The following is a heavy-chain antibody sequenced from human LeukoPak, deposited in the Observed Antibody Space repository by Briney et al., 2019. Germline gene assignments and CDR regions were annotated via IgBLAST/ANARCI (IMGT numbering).Heavy chain of an antibody. CDR3: ARDKPPPYYYDSSGIFDY. Sequence: PGGSLRLSCAASRFTFSSYGMHWVRQAPGKGLECVAVIWYDGSNKYYADSVKGRFTISRDNSKNTLYLQMNSLRAEDTAVYYCARDKPPPYYYDSSGIFDYWGQGTLVTVSS. J-gene: IGHJ4*02. V-gene: IGHV3-33*01. CDR1: RFTFSSYG. CDR2: IWYDGSNK. D-gene: IGHD3-22*01.